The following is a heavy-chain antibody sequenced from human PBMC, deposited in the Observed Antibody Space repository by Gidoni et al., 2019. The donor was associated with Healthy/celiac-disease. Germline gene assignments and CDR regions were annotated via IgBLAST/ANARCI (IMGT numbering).Heavy chain of an antibody. CDR2: IYYSGST. Sequence: QVQLQESGPGLVTPSQTLSLTCTVSDGSISSGGYYWSWIRQHPGKGLEWIGYIYYSGSTYYNPSLKSRVTRSVDTSKNQFSLKLSSVTAADTAVYYCARDGGGPTYFDYWGQGTLVTVSS. CDR1: DGSISSGGYY. V-gene: IGHV4-31*03. CDR3: ARDGGGPTYFDY. D-gene: IGHD3-16*01. J-gene: IGHJ4*02.